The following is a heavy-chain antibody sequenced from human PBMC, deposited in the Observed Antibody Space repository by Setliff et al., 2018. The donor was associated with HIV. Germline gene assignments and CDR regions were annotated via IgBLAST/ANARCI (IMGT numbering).Heavy chain of an antibody. CDR2: IGPNHGDT. CDR3: ARQLSNSLDF. D-gene: IGHD7-27*01. J-gene: IGHJ4*02. V-gene: IGHV1-2*02. CDR1: GYTFTDYF. Sequence: ASVKVSCKASGYTFTDYFIHWVRQAPGQGLEWMGWIGPNHGDTRLTETFRGRVTMTRDTSLNTAYVELSGLRSDDTAVYFCARQLSNSLDFWGQGTLVTVSS.